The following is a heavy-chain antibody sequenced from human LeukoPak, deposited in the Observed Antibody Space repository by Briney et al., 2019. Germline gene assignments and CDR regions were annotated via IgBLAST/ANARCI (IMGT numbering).Heavy chain of an antibody. V-gene: IGHV4-39*07. D-gene: IGHD6-13*01. CDR2: IYYSGST. CDR1: GGSISSSSYY. Sequence: SETLSLTCTVSGGSISSSSYYWGWIRQPPGKGLEWIGSIYYSGSTYYNPSLKSRVTISVDTSKNQFSLKLSSVTAADTAVYYCARVVGRQQLVFDYWGQGTLVTVSS. J-gene: IGHJ4*02. CDR3: ARVVGRQQLVFDY.